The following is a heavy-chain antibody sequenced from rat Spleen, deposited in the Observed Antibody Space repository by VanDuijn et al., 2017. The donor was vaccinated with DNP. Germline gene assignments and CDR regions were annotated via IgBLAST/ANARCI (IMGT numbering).Heavy chain of an antibody. J-gene: IGHJ2*01. CDR2: ISYDGSGT. CDR1: SFTFSDYN. CDR3: ARPDY. V-gene: IGHV5-7*01. Sequence: EVQLVESGGGLVQPGRSLKLSCAASSFTFSDYNMAWVRQAPKKGLEWVATISYDGSGTYYLDSVKGRFTISRDNAKSTLYLQMDSLRSEDTATYYCARPDYWGQGVMVTVSS.